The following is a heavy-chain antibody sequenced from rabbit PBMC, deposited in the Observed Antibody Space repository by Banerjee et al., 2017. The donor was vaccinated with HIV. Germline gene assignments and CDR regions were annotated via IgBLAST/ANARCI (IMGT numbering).Heavy chain of an antibody. CDR2: IYAGSSGNT. V-gene: IGHV1S40*01. CDR1: GFSFSSSYY. J-gene: IGHJ4*01. CDR3: ARGSGSSYFSYFNL. Sequence: QSLEESGGDLVKPGASLTLTCTASGFSFSSSYYMCWARQAPGKGLEWIARIYAGSSGNTYYASWAKGRFTISRSTSLNTMDLKMTSLTAADTATYFCARGSGSSYFSYFNLWGPGTLVTVS. D-gene: IGHD8-1*01.